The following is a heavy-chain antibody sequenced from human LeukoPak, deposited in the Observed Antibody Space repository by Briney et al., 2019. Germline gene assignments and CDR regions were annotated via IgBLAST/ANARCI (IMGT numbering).Heavy chain of an antibody. Sequence: GGSLRLSCAASGFTFSSYAMSWVRQAPGKGLEWVSAISGSGGSTYYADSVKGRFTISRDNSKNTLYLKMNSLRAEDTAVYYCAKDEQQLDYYFDYWGQGTLVTVSS. J-gene: IGHJ4*02. D-gene: IGHD6-13*01. CDR3: AKDEQQLDYYFDY. CDR1: GFTFSSYA. V-gene: IGHV3-23*01. CDR2: ISGSGGST.